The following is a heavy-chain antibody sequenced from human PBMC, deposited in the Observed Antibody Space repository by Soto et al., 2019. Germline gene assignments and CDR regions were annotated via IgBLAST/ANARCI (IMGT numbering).Heavy chain of an antibody. Sequence: SGPTLVNPTQTLTLTCTFSGFSLNTSGVCMSWIRQPPGKALEWLALIAWDDNEYYSTSLKTRLTISKDTSKNQVVLTMTNMDPVDTATYYCARTTLTYYYDSSGYHFDYWGQGTLVTVSS. CDR3: ARTTLTYYYDSSGYHFDY. CDR2: IAWDDNE. D-gene: IGHD3-22*01. V-gene: IGHV2-70*01. CDR1: GFSLNTSGVC. J-gene: IGHJ4*02.